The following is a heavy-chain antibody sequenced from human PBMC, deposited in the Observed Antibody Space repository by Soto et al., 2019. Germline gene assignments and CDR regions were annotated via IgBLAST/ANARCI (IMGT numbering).Heavy chain of an antibody. D-gene: IGHD3-10*01. CDR2: IYYSGST. J-gene: IGHJ4*02. V-gene: IGHV4-59*01. CDR1: GGSISSYY. Sequence: QVQLQESGPGLVKPSETLSLTCTVSGGSISSYYWSWIRQPPGKGLEWIGYIYYSGSTNYNPSLKSGVTISVDRSKNEFSLKLSSVTAADTAVYYCARDPMVRGAPGSYDYWGQGTLVTVSS. CDR3: ARDPMVRGAPGSYDY.